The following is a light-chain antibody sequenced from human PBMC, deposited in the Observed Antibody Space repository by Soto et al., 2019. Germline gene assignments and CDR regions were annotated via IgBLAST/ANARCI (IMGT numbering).Light chain of an antibody. J-gene: IGKJ1*01. CDR1: QSISNN. V-gene: IGKV3-15*01. CDR3: QQYNNWPPTWT. Sequence: EIVMSQSPATLSVSPGDRATLSCRASQSISNNLAWYQQKPGQAPRLLIYAASTRATNIPARFSGSGSGTEFTLTISSLQSEDFAVYYCQQYNNWPPTWTFGQGTKVEVK. CDR2: AAS.